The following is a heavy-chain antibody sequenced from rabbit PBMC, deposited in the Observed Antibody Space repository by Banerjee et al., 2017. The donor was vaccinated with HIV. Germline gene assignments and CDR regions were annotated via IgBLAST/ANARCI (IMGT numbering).Heavy chain of an antibody. V-gene: IGHV1S43*01. D-gene: IGHD8-1*01. CDR1: GFDLSSYYY. CDR3: ARDVGSSDYLYL. J-gene: IGHJ6*01. CDR2: IYNGDGST. Sequence: QEQLEESGGGLVKPEGSLTLTCKASGFDLSSYYYMCWVRQAPGKGLELIACIYNGDGSTYYASWVNGRFSISRSTSLNTVDLKMTSLTAADTATYFCARDVGSSDYLYLWGPGTLVTVS.